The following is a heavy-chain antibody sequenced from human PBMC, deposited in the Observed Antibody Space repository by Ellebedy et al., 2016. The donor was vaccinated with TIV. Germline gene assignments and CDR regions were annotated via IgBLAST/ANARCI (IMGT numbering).Heavy chain of an antibody. D-gene: IGHD5-12*01. Sequence: AASVKVSCKVSGYTLTELSMHWVRRAPGKGLEWMGGFDPEDGETIYAQKFQGRVTMTEDTSTDTAYMELSSLRSEDTAVYYCAGDVDIVATMGYYYYYGMDVWGQGTTVTVSS. CDR1: GYTLTELS. CDR2: FDPEDGET. J-gene: IGHJ6*02. V-gene: IGHV1-24*01. CDR3: AGDVDIVATMGYYYYYGMDV.